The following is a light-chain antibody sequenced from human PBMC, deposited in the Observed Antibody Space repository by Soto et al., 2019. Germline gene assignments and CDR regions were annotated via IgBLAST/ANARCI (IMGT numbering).Light chain of an antibody. CDR1: SGNSSYA. V-gene: IGLV4-69*01. CDR3: QSWATGIRV. CDR2: LNGDGSH. Sequence: QSVLTQSPSASASLGASVKLTCTLSSGNSSYAIAWHQQQPEKGPRYLMNLNGDGSHTKGDGIPDRFSGSSSGAERYLTISSLQSEDEADYYCQSWATGIRVFGGGTKVTVL. J-gene: IGLJ3*02.